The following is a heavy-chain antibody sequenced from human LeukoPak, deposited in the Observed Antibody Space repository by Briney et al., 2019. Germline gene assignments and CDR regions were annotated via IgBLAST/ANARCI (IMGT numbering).Heavy chain of an antibody. Sequence: GASVKVSCKASGYTFTSYYMHWVRQAPGQGLEWMGIINPSGGSTTYAQTFQGRVTMTRDTSTRTVYMELSSLRSEDTAAYYCAREGEVIVTYNLFYGGQGTLVTVSS. D-gene: IGHD1-20*01. J-gene: IGHJ1*01. CDR1: GYTFTSYY. CDR3: AREGEVIVTYNLFY. CDR2: INPSGGST. V-gene: IGHV1-46*01.